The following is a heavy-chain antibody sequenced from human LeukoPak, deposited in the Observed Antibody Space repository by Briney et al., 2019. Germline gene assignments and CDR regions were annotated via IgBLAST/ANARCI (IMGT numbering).Heavy chain of an antibody. V-gene: IGHV1-8*02. CDR3: ARVRSSTSCLQSCYYYMDV. CDR1: GYTFTSYD. J-gene: IGHJ6*03. D-gene: IGHD2-2*01. CDR2: MNPNSGNT. Sequence: GASVKVSCKASGYTFTSYDINWVRQATGQGLEWMGWMNPNSGNTGYAQKFQGRVTMTTDTSTSTAYMELRSLRSDDTAVYYCARVRSSTSCLQSCYYYMDVWGKGTTVTVSS.